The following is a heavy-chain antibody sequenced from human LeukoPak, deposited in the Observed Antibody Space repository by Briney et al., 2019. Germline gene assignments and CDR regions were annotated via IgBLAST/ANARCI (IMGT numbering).Heavy chain of an antibody. CDR2: ITGTAGTI. Sequence: PGGSLRLSCAASGFTFSNYQMSWVRQAPGKGLEWVAYITGTAGTIFYVDSVKGRFTISRDNSNNTLYLQMSSLRAEDTAVYYCVKRSGPYFDYWGQGILVTVSS. D-gene: IGHD1-26*01. J-gene: IGHJ4*02. CDR1: GFTFSNYQ. CDR3: VKRSGPYFDY. V-gene: IGHV3-48*01.